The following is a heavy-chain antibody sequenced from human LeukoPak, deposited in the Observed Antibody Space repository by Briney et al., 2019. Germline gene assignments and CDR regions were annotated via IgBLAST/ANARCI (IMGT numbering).Heavy chain of an antibody. Sequence: SGPALVKPTQTLTLTCTFSGFSLSTSGMCVSWIRQPPGKALEWLSRIEWDNDKYYSTSLNNRLTISKDTSKNQVVLTMTNMDPVDTAPYYCARSVAPMYYFDYWGQGTLVTVSS. CDR2: IEWDNDK. J-gene: IGHJ4*02. V-gene: IGHV2-70*11. D-gene: IGHD5-24*01. CDR3: ARSVAPMYYFDY. CDR1: GFSLSTSGMC.